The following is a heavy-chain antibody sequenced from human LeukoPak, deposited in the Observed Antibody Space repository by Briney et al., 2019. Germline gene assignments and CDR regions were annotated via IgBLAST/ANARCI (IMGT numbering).Heavy chain of an antibody. Sequence: GGSLRLSCAASGFTFSSYSMNWVRQAPGKGLEWVSSISSSSSYIYYADSVKGRFTISRDNSKNTLYLQMNSLRAEDTAVYYCARDGVVVVPAAIRDAFDIWGQGTMVTVSS. CDR3: ARDGVVVVPAAIRDAFDI. J-gene: IGHJ3*02. CDR1: GFTFSSYS. V-gene: IGHV3-21*01. D-gene: IGHD2-2*01. CDR2: ISSSSSYI.